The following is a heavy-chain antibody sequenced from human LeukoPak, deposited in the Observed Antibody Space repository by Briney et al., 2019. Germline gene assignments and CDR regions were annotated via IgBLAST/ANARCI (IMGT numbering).Heavy chain of an antibody. J-gene: IGHJ4*02. Sequence: PGGTLRLSCAASGFTFSSYAMGWVRQAAGKGLEWVSSISGSGAGTYYADSVKGRCTISRDNSKNTLYLQMNSLRAEDTAVYYCAKADDDSPGYTNYFDYWGQGTLVTVSS. D-gene: IGHD3-22*01. V-gene: IGHV3-23*01. CDR3: AKADDDSPGYTNYFDY. CDR2: ISGSGAGT. CDR1: GFTFSSYA.